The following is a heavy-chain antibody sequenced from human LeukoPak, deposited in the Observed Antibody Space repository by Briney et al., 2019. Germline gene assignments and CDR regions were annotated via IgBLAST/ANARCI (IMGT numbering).Heavy chain of an antibody. CDR3: ARVRPAGIPIE. Sequence: SETLSLTCTVSGYSISSGYYWCWSRPPPGKGRGWIGSIDHSGSTYYDPSLKSQVTIAVDTSKNQFSLKLSSVTAADTAVYYCARVRPAGIPIEWGQGTLVTVSS. D-gene: IGHD6-13*01. CDR1: GYSISSGYY. CDR2: IDHSGST. V-gene: IGHV4-38-2*02. J-gene: IGHJ4*02.